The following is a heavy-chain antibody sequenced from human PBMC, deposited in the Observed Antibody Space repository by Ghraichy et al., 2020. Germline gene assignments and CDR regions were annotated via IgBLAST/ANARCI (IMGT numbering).Heavy chain of an antibody. V-gene: IGHV4-59*01. D-gene: IGHD3-10*01. Sequence: SETLSLTCTVSGGSISSNYWSWIRQPPGKGLEWIGYISYSGSTDYNPSLKSRVTISIDTSKRQFSLKLNSVTAADTAVYYCARVPHYGLGRTYYFEDWGQGTLVTASS. CDR3: ARVPHYGLGRTYYFED. J-gene: IGHJ4*02. CDR2: ISYSGST. CDR1: GGSISSNY.